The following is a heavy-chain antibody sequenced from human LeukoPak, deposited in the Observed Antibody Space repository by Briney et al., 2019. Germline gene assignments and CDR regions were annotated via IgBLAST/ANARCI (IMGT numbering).Heavy chain of an antibody. J-gene: IGHJ4*02. CDR3: ATLRGDGDYEYYFDY. Sequence: PSETLSLTCTVSGGSISSYYWSWIRQPPGKGLEWIGYIYYSGSTSYNPSLKSRVTISVDTSKNQFSLKLSSVTAADTAVYYCATLRGDGDYEYYFDYWGQGTLVTVSS. V-gene: IGHV4-59*01. CDR2: IYYSGST. D-gene: IGHD4-17*01. CDR1: GGSISSYY.